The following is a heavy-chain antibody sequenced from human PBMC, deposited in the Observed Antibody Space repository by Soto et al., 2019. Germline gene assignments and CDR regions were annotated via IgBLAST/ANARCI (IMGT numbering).Heavy chain of an antibody. V-gene: IGHV3-9*01. CDR1: GFTFDDYA. CDR2: INWNSVSI. CDR3: VKDESINWYSGHFRH. D-gene: IGHD6-13*01. J-gene: IGHJ1*01. Sequence: EVQLVESGGGLVQPGRSLRLSCAASGFTFDDYAMHWVRQVPGKGLEWVSGINWNSVSIGYGDSVKGRLAISRDNAKNSLHLQMNSLSAEDTAFYYCVKDESINWYSGHFRHWGQGTLVTVSS.